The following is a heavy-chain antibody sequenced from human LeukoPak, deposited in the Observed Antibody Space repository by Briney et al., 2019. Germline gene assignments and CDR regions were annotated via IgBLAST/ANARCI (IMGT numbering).Heavy chain of an antibody. D-gene: IGHD6-13*01. J-gene: IGHJ4*02. CDR1: GYTFTSNY. CDR2: INPNSGGT. Sequence: ASVKVSCKASGYTFTSNYMHWVRQAPGQGLEWMGWINPNSGGTNYAQKFQGRVTLTRDTSISTAYMELNRLRSDDTAVYYCARDLFLAAAEREGDDYWGQGTLVTVSS. CDR3: ARDLFLAAAEREGDDY. V-gene: IGHV1-2*02.